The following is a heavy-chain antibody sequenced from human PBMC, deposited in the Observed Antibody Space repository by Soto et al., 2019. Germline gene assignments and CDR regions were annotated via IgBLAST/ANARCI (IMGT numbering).Heavy chain of an antibody. CDR2: IDGAGRST. CDR3: AKVGSTSWY. Sequence: EVQLVESGGGLVQPGGSLRLSCAASGFTFSSYWMHWVRQPPGKGLVWVSRIDGAGRSTNYADSVKGRFTISRDNAKNTLYLQMNSLRAEDTAVYYCAKVGSTSWYWGQGTLVTVSS. CDR1: GFTFSSYW. J-gene: IGHJ4*02. D-gene: IGHD6-6*01. V-gene: IGHV3-74*01.